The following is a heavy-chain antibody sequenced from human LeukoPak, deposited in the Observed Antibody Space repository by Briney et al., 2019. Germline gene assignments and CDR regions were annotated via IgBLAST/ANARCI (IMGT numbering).Heavy chain of an antibody. D-gene: IGHD7-27*01. CDR2: IWYDGSNK. J-gene: IGHJ6*02. CDR1: GFTFSSYG. CDR3: AKDQRWGSRYYYYYGMDV. Sequence: PGGSLRLSCAASGFTFSSYGMHWVRQAPGKGLEWVAVIWYDGSNKYYADSVKGRFTISRDNSKNTLYLQMNSLRAEDTAVYYCAKDQRWGSRYYYYYGMDVWGQGTTVTVSS. V-gene: IGHV3-30*02.